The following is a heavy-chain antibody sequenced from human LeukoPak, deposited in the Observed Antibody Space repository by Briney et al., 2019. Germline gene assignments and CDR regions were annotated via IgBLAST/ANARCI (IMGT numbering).Heavy chain of an antibody. V-gene: IGHV3-9*01. CDR3: AKGPGMATVKRYLDY. CDR1: GFTFHDHA. D-gene: IGHD5-24*01. CDR2: LSWNSGSI. J-gene: IGHJ4*02. Sequence: GRSLRLSCAASGFTFHDHAMHWVRQAPGKGLEWVSGLSWNSGSIDYADSVKGRFTISRDNAKNSLYLQMNSLRVEDTALYYCAKGPGMATVKRYLDYWGQGTLVTVSS.